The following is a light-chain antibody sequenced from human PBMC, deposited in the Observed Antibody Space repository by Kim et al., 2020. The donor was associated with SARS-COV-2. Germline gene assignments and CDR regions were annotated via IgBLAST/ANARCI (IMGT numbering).Light chain of an antibody. CDR3: SAWDSSLNAWV. V-gene: IGLV10-54*04. Sequence: QAGLTQPPSVSKGLRQIATLTCTGNNNNVGNQGAAWLQQHQGHPPKLLSYRNNNRPSGISERFSASRSGDTASLTITGLQPEDETDYYCSAWDSSLNAWVFGGGTQLTVL. CDR2: RNN. J-gene: IGLJ3*02. CDR1: NNNVGNQG.